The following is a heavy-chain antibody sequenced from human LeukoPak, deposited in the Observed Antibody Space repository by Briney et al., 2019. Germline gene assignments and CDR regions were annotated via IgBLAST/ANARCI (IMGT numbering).Heavy chain of an antibody. V-gene: IGHV3-48*01. CDR2: ISSICTSI. D-gene: IGHD1-1*01. CDR3: ARDAGTWGYGYNFDC. CDR1: GFTFSSYS. Sequence: PGESLRLSCAASGFTFSSYSMNWVRQAPGKGLEWLSYISSICTSIYSADSVKCRFTISRDNSNNTLYLQMTSLRADDTAVYYCARDAGTWGYGYNFDCWGQGTLVTVSS. J-gene: IGHJ4*02.